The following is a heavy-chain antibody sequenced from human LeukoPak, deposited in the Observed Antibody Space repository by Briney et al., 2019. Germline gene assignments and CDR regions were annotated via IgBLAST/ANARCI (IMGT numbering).Heavy chain of an antibody. J-gene: IGHJ4*02. CDR3: AREEYSSSWGY. V-gene: IGHV1-8*03. CDR1: GYTFTSYY. CDR2: MNPNSGNT. D-gene: IGHD6-13*01. Sequence: LRASVKVSCKASGYTFTSYYMHWVRQATGQGLEWMGWMNPNSGNTGYAQKFQGRVTITRNTSISTAYMELSSLRSEDTAVYYCAREEYSSSWGYWGQGTLVTVSS.